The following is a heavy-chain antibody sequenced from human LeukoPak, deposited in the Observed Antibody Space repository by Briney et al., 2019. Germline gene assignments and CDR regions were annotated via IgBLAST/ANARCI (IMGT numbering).Heavy chain of an antibody. CDR2: IYYSGST. CDR3: ARKGYSISWYSP. D-gene: IGHD6-13*01. J-gene: IGHJ5*02. Sequence: SETLSLTCTVSGDSISSSSYYWGWIRQPPGKGLEWIGSIYYSGSTSYNPSLKSRVTISLDTSKNQFSLKLTSVTAADTAVYYCARKGYSISWYSPWGQGTLVTVSS. CDR1: GDSISSSSYY. V-gene: IGHV4-39*07.